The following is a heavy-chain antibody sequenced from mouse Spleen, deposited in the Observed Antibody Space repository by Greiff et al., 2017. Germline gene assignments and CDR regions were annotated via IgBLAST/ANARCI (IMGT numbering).Heavy chain of an antibody. CDR3: ARGGRIYYDYDGYAMDY. D-gene: IGHD2-4*01. CDR2: INPSSGYT. CDR1: GYTFTSYG. J-gene: IGHJ4*01. Sequence: QVQLQQSGAELAKPGASVKLSCKASGYTFTSYGMHWVKQTPGQGLEWIGYINPSSGYTKYNQKFKDKATLTADKSSSTAYMQLSSLTYEDSAVYYCARGGRIYYDYDGYAMDYWGQGTSVTVSS. V-gene: IGHV1-7*01.